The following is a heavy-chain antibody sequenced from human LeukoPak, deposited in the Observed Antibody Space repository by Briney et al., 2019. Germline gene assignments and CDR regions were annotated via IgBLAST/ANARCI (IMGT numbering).Heavy chain of an antibody. CDR2: IYYSGIT. Sequence: PSETLSLTCTVSGGPISNYYWSWVRQPPGKGLEWIGYIYYSGITNYNPSLKSRVTISVDTSKNQFSLKLSSVTTADTAIYYCATVRGYSGFALLHWGQGTLVTVSS. J-gene: IGHJ4*02. CDR1: GGPISNYY. V-gene: IGHV4-59*01. CDR3: ATVRGYSGFALLH. D-gene: IGHD5-12*01.